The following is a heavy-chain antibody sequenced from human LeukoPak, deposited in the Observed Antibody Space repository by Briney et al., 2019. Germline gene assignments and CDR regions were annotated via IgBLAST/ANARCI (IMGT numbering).Heavy chain of an antibody. J-gene: IGHJ4*02. CDR1: GYSFTTYW. CDR2: TYPGDSDT. V-gene: IGHV5-51*01. D-gene: IGHD3-22*01. Sequence: GESLRISCKGSGYSFTTYWIGWVRQMPGKGLEWMGITYPGDSDTRYSPSFQGQVTISAHKSISTAYLQWSSLKASDTAMYYCARRDYYDSSGYLYWGQGTLVTVSS. CDR3: ARRDYYDSSGYLY.